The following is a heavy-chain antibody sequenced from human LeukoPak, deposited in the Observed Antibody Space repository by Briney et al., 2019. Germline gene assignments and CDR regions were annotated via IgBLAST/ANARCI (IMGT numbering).Heavy chain of an antibody. J-gene: IGHJ5*02. V-gene: IGHV3-30*03. CDR2: ISYDGSNK. CDR1: GFTFSSYG. D-gene: IGHD3-22*01. CDR3: ARILTTWGAGWLDP. Sequence: GGSLRLSCAASGFTFSSYGMHWVRQAPGKGLEWVAVISYDGSNKYYADSVKGRFTISRDNSQNTLYLQMNSLRPEDTAVYFCARILTTWGAGWLDPWGQGTLVTVSS.